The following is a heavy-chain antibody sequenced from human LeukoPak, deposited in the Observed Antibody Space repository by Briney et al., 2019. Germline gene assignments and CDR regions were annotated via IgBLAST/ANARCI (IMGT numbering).Heavy chain of an antibody. CDR2: IGSDNKP. D-gene: IGHD6-13*01. V-gene: IGHV3-23*05. CDR3: ARVFAAAASFEY. Sequence: GGSLRLSCEASGFTFSAYAMTWVRQAPGQGLEWVSSIGSDNKPHYSESVKGRFTISRDNSKNTLNLQMNSLRAEDTAVYYCARVFAAAASFEYWGQGTLVTVSS. J-gene: IGHJ4*02. CDR1: GFTFSAYA.